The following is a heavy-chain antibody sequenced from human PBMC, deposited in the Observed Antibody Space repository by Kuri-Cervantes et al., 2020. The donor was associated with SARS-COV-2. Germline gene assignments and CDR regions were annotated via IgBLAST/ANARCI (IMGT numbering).Heavy chain of an antibody. CDR2: IDQDGYEK. D-gene: IGHD1-26*01. V-gene: IGHV3-7*03. J-gene: IGHJ4*02. CDR1: GFTFSSYW. CDR3: ARPSLNTGSYFPD. Sequence: GESLQISCAASGFTFSSYWMGWVRQAPGKGLEWVANIDQDGYEKYFVDSVKGRFSISRDNAKNSLFLQMNSLRAEDTAIYFCARPSLNTGSYFPDWGQGTLVTVSS.